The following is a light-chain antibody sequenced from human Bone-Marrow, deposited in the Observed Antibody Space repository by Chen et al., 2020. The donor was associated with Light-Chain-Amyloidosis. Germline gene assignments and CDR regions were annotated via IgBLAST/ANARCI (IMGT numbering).Light chain of an antibody. CDR3: QQYYSTPYT. V-gene: IGKV4-1*01. Sequence: DIVMTQSPDSLAVSLGERATINCKSSESLLYRSNNKKYLGWYQQKPGQSPKLLMYWASTRESGVPARFSGSGSGTDFTLTISSLQAEDVAVYYCQQYYSTPYTFGQGTKLEIQ. CDR2: WAS. CDR1: ESLLYRSNNKKY. J-gene: IGKJ2*01.